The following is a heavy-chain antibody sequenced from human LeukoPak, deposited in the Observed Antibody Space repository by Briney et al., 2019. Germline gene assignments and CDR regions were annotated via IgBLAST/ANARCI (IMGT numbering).Heavy chain of an antibody. Sequence: PGGSQRLSCAASGFTFTSHWMSWVRQAPGKGLEWVARMNLDGSEKYYVDSVKGRFTISRDNAKTSLYLEMNSLRAEDTAVYYCARDATYCTNGVCYTRFDYWGQGTLVTVSS. CDR2: MNLDGSEK. J-gene: IGHJ4*02. D-gene: IGHD2-8*01. CDR3: ARDATYCTNGVCYTRFDY. CDR1: GFTFTSHW. V-gene: IGHV3-7*01.